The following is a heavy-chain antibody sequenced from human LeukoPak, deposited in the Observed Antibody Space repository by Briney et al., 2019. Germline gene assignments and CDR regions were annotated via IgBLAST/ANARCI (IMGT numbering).Heavy chain of an antibody. Sequence: SETLSLTCAVYGGSFSGYYWSWIRQPPGKGLEWIGEINHSGSTNYNPSLKSRVTISVDTSKNQFSLKLSSVTAADTAVYYCARGRSENYFLTGFDYWGQGSLVTVSS. V-gene: IGHV4-34*01. CDR2: INHSGST. J-gene: IGHJ4*02. CDR1: GGSFSGYY. CDR3: ARGRSENYFLTGFDY. D-gene: IGHD2/OR15-2a*01.